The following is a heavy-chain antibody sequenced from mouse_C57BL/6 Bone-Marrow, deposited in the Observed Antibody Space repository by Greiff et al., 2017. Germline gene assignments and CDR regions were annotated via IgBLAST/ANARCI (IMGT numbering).Heavy chain of an antibody. CDR1: GYTFTSYW. D-gene: IGHD1-1*01. CDR2: IYPGSGST. J-gene: IGHJ1*03. V-gene: IGHV1-55*01. CDR3: ARLITTEWYCDV. Sequence: VKLQQPGAELVKPGASVKMSCKASGYTFTSYWITWVKQRPGQGLEWIGDIYPGSGSTNYNEKFKSKATLTVDTSSSTAYMQLSSLTSADSAVYYCARLITTEWYCDVWGTETTVTAS.